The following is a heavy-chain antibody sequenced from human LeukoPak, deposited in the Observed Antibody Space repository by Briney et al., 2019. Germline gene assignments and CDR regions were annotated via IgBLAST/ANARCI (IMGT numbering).Heavy chain of an antibody. J-gene: IGHJ4*02. CDR1: GGSISSDDYY. CDR2: INHSGST. V-gene: IGHV4-34*01. Sequence: SETLSLTCTVSGGSISSDDYYWSWIRQPPGKGLEWIGEINHSGSTNYNPSLKSRVTISVDTSKNQFSLKLSSVTAADTAVYYCARGLSAIVYWGQGTLVTVSS. CDR3: ARGLSAIVY. D-gene: IGHD2-15*01.